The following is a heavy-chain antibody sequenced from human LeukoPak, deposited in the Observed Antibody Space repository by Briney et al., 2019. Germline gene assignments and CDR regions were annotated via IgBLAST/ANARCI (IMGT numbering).Heavy chain of an antibody. CDR3: AKGTEYYDILTGSPYYYYYYMDV. J-gene: IGHJ6*03. D-gene: IGHD3-9*01. Sequence: SQTLSLTCAISGDSLSRDSAAWNWIRQSPSRGLEWLGRTYYRSKWYNDYAVSVKSRITINPDTSKNQFSLQLNSVTPEDTAVYYCAKGTEYYDILTGSPYYYYYYMDVWGKGTTVTVSS. CDR2: TYYRSKWYN. V-gene: IGHV6-1*01. CDR1: GDSLSRDSAA.